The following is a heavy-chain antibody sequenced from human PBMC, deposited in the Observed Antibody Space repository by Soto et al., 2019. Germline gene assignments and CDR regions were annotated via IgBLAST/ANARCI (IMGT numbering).Heavy chain of an antibody. J-gene: IGHJ3*02. CDR2: IGSAGDT. CDR3: ARGYVGAFDI. CDR1: GFTFSSYD. Sequence: SGGGLVPPGGSLRLSCAASGFTFSSYDMHWVRQARGKGLEWVSAIGSAGDTYYPGSVKGRITISRENAKNSLFLQMNSLRAEDTAVYYCARGYVGAFDIWGQGTMVTVSS. V-gene: IGHV3-13*01. D-gene: IGHD5-12*01.